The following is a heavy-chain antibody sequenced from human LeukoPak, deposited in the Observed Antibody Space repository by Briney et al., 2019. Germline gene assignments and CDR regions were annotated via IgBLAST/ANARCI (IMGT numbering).Heavy chain of an antibody. V-gene: IGHV3-74*01. D-gene: IGHD4-17*01. Sequence: PGGSLRLSCAASGFTFSDYWMHWVRQAPGKGLVWVSYINSDGSSTSYADSVKGRFTISRDNAKNTLYLQMNSLRAEDTAVYYCVGMNGDFLQYYFDYWGQGTLVTVSS. CDR2: INSDGSST. CDR3: VGMNGDFLQYYFDY. CDR1: GFTFSDYW. J-gene: IGHJ4*02.